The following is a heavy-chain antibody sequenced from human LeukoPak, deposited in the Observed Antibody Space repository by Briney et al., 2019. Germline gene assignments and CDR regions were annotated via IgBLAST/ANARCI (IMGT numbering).Heavy chain of an antibody. D-gene: IGHD4-23*01. Sequence: PGGSLRLSCAASGFTFSSYAMSWVRQAPGKGLEWVSAISGSGGSTYYADSVKGRFTISRDNSKNTLYLQMNSLRAEDTAVYYGAKDPTLLVGGNWGWEDYWGRGTLVTVSS. CDR1: GFTFSSYA. V-gene: IGHV3-23*01. J-gene: IGHJ4*02. CDR3: AKDPTLLVGGNWGWEDY. CDR2: ISGSGGST.